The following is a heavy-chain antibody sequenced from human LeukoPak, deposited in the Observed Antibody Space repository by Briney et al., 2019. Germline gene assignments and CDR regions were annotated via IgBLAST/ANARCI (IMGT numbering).Heavy chain of an antibody. CDR3: ARDGDYYDSSGYYSPFDY. Sequence: ASVKVSCKASGYTVATYGITWVRQAPGQGLEWMGRIIPILGIANYAQKFQGRVTITADKSTSTAYMELSSLRSEDTAVYYCARDGDYYDSSGYYSPFDYWGQGTLVTVSS. CDR2: IIPILGIA. V-gene: IGHV1-69*04. CDR1: GYTVATYG. D-gene: IGHD3-22*01. J-gene: IGHJ4*02.